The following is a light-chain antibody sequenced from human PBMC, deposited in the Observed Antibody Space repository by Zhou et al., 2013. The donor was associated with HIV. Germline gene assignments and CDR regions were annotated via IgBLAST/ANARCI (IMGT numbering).Light chain of an antibody. V-gene: IGKV1-33*01. CDR3: QQSYTSPWT. J-gene: IGKJ1*01. CDR2: DVS. Sequence: DIQMTQSPSSLSASVGDRITITCQASQDIKNYLNWYQHKPGKVPKVLIYDVSDLETGVPSRFSGSGSGTHFSLTISSLQPEDVATYCQQSYTSPWTFGQGTKVEIK. CDR1: QDIKNY.